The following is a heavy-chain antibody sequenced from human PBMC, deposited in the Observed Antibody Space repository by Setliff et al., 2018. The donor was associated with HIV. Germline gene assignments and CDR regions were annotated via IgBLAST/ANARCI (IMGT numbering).Heavy chain of an antibody. CDR2: IFYSGTT. V-gene: IGHV4-39*07. CDR3: ARGRYSYGPGWFDS. J-gene: IGHJ5*01. D-gene: IGHD5-18*01. CDR1: GAFTTSSLYS. Sequence: SQTLSLTCSVSGAFTTSSLYSWGWFRQSPGKGLEWIGTIFYSGTTTYNPSLKSRITISVDTSKKEFSLNLSSLTAADTAVFYCARGRYSYGPGWFDSWAQGAVVTVSS.